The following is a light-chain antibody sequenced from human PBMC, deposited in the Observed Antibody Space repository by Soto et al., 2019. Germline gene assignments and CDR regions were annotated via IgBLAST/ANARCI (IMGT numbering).Light chain of an antibody. CDR3: QQYNNWPYT. CDR2: GAS. CDR1: QSVSSN. J-gene: IGKJ2*01. V-gene: IGKV3-15*01. Sequence: EIVMTQSPATLSVSPGERATLSCRASQSVSSNLAWYQQKPGQAPRLLIYGASTRATGFPARFSGSGSGTEFTLTISSLQSEDFAVYYGQQYNNWPYTFGQGTKLEIK.